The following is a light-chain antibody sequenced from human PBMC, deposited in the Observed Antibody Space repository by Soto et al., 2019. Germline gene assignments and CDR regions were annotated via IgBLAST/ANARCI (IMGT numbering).Light chain of an antibody. CDR1: SSDIGADDY. CDR2: EVT. CDR3: SSYRRTTFPHVV. Sequence: QSVLTQPASVSRSPGQSITISCTGTSSDIGADDYVSWYQHHPDKTPKLIIFEVTYRPTGISHRFSASKSGNTASLTISGLEAEDEAIYYCSSYRRTTFPHVVFGGGTKLTVL. J-gene: IGLJ2*01. V-gene: IGLV2-14*01.